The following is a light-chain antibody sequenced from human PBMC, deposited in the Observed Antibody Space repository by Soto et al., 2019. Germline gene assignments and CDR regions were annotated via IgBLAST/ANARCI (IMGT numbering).Light chain of an antibody. J-gene: IGLJ1*01. CDR3: QSYDNSLSGYV. Sequence: QSVLTQLPSVSGAPRQRVTISCTGSSSNIGAGYDVHWYQQLPGTAPKLLIYGNSNRPSGVPDRISGSKSGTSASLAITGLQAEDEADYYCQSYDNSLSGYVFGTGTKLTVL. CDR2: GNS. V-gene: IGLV1-40*01. CDR1: SSNIGAGYD.